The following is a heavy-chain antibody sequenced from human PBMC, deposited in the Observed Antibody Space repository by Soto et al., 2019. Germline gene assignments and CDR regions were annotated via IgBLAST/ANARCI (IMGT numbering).Heavy chain of an antibody. D-gene: IGHD5-18*01. J-gene: IGHJ6*02. Sequence: SETLSLTCAVYGGSFSGYYWSWIRQPPGKGLEWIGEINHSGSTNYNPSLKSRVTISVDTSKNQFSLKLSSVTAADTAVYYCASLLSSGYSYGSTYYYYYYGMDVWGQGTTVT. CDR2: INHSGST. CDR3: ASLLSSGYSYGSTYYYYYYGMDV. V-gene: IGHV4-34*01. CDR1: GGSFSGYY.